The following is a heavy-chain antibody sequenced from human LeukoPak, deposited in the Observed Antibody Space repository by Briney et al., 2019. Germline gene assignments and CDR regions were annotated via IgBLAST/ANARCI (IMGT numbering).Heavy chain of an antibody. D-gene: IGHD1-1*01. CDR1: GGSISSRDW. J-gene: IGHJ6*02. CDR2: ISRGGGT. V-gene: IGHV4-4*02. Sequence: PSGTLSLTCAVSGGSISSRDWWSWVRQPPGKGLELIGEISRGGGTNYNPSLKSRVTISVDKSKRQFSLNLSSVTAADTAVYYCANDDSYRMHVWGQGTTVTVSS. CDR3: ANDDSYRMHV.